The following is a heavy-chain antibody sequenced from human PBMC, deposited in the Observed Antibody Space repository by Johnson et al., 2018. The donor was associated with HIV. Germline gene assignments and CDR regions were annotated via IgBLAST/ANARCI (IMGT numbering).Heavy chain of an antibody. Sequence: QVLLVESGGGVVQPGRSLRLSCAASGFTFSSYAIHWVRQAPGKGLEWVAAISYDGSNKYYADSVKGRSTISRDNSKTTLYLQMNSLRAGDTAVYFCARGKDMAGTGAFDIWGQGTMVTVSS. CDR1: GFTFSSYA. V-gene: IGHV3-30*04. CDR2: ISYDGSNK. J-gene: IGHJ3*02. D-gene: IGHD6-19*01. CDR3: ARGKDMAGTGAFDI.